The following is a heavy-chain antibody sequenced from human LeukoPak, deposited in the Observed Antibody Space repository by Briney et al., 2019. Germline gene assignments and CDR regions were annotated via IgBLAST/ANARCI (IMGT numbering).Heavy chain of an antibody. CDR2: IYSSSFA. CDR1: GLTVRTNY. J-gene: IGHJ4*02. Sequence: GGSLRLSCAASGLTVRTNYMSWVRQAPGKGLEWVSVIYSSSFAYYADSVKGRFAISRDDPKNTLYLQMNSLRAEDTAVYYCAKGAGAGPFDYWGQGTLVTVSS. D-gene: IGHD6-13*01. CDR3: AKGAGAGPFDY. V-gene: IGHV3-53*01.